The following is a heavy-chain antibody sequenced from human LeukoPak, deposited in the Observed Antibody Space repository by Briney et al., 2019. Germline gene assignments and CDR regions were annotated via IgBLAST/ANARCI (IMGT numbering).Heavy chain of an antibody. V-gene: IGHV4-59*12. CDR1: GGSISSYY. CDR3: ARDGGRTTVTTTGDYYYEMDV. J-gene: IGHJ6*02. D-gene: IGHD4-11*01. CDR2: IYYSGST. Sequence: SETLSLTCTVSGGSISSYYWSWIRQPPGKGLEWIGYIYYSGSTSYNPSLKSRVTISVDTSKNQFSLKLSSVTAADTAVYYCARDGGRTTVTTTGDYYYEMDVWGQGTTVTVSS.